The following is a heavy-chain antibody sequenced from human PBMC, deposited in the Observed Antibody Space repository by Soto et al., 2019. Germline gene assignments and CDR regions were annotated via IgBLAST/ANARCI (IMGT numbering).Heavy chain of an antibody. CDR3: ARRRSTVTTAWFYHAMDV. J-gene: IGHJ6*02. Sequence: QVQLMESGGGVVQPGTSLRLSCVASGFSFSDYGMHWVRQAPGKGLEWVAVIWFDGSNKYYGESVKGRFTISRDNSKNTVTLQMDRLRADDTAVYYCARRRSTVTTAWFYHAMDVWGQGTTVTVS. CDR1: GFSFSDYG. V-gene: IGHV3-33*01. CDR2: IWFDGSNK. D-gene: IGHD4-17*01.